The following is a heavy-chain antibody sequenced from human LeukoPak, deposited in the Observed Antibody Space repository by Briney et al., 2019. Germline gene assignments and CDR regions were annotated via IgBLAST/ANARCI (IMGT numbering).Heavy chain of an antibody. D-gene: IGHD6-19*01. V-gene: IGHV4-34*01. CDR3: ARVRRTSSGWYGGPASYYFDY. CDR1: GGSFSGYY. Sequence: SETLSLTCAVYGGSFSGYYWSWIRQPPGKGLEWIGEINHSGSTNYNPSLKSRVTISVDMSKNQFSMKLSSVPAADTAVYYCARVRRTSSGWYGGPASYYFDYWGQGTLVTVSS. J-gene: IGHJ4*02. CDR2: INHSGST.